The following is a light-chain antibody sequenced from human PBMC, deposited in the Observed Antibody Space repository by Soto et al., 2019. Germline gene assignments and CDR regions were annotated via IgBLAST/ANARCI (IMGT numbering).Light chain of an antibody. CDR3: LQDYNYPWT. CDR1: QGIRND. CDR2: AAS. V-gene: IGKV1-6*01. Sequence: ALQMTQSPSSLSASVGDRVTINCRASQGIRNDLGWYQQKPGKAPKLLIYAASSLQSGVPSRFSGSGSGTDFTLTISSLQPEDFATYYCLQDYNYPWTFGQGTKVEIK. J-gene: IGKJ1*01.